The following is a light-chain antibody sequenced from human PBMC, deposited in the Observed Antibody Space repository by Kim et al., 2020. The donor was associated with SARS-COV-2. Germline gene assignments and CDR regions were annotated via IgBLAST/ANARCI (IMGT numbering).Light chain of an antibody. CDR2: KDS. J-gene: IGLJ2*01. CDR1: ALPNQY. CDR3: QSADSSGTYVV. Sequence: SYELTQPPSVSVSPGQTARINCSGDALPNQYAYWYQQKPGQAPVLVIYKDSERPSGIPERFSGSSSGTTVTLTISGVQAEDEADYYCQSADSSGTYVVFGGGTQLTVL. V-gene: IGLV3-25*03.